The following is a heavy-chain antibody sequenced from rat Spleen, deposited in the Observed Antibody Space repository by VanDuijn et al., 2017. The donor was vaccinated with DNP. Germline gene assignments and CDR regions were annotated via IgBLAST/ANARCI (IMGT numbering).Heavy chain of an antibody. Sequence: EVQLVESGGGLVQPGRSLKLSCAASGFTFSNYAMAWVRQAPTKGLEWVASISTGGGNTYYRDSVKGRFTVSRDNAKNTQYLQRDSLRSEDTATYYCATLTTEGIDLAYWGQGTLVTVSS. CDR1: GFTFSNYA. CDR3: ATLTTEGIDLAY. V-gene: IGHV5S13*01. CDR2: ISTGGGNT. D-gene: IGHD1-11*01. J-gene: IGHJ3*01.